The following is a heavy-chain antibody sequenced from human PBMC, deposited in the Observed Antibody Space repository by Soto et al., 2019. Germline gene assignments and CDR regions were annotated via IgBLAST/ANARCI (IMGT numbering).Heavy chain of an antibody. Sequence: GSLRLSCVVSGLNISSNYMSWVRQAPGKGLEWVSVIYSGGSAYYGDSVKGRFTVSRDTSRNTVYLEMNSLRAEDTAVYHCARDGGCSGGTCNNLFDPWGQGTLVTVSS. CDR3: ARDGGCSGGTCNNLFDP. CDR1: GLNISSNY. D-gene: IGHD2-15*01. V-gene: IGHV3-53*01. J-gene: IGHJ5*02. CDR2: IYSGGSA.